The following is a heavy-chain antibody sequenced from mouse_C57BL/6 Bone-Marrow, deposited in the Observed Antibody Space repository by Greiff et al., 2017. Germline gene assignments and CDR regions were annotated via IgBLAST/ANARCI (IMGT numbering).Heavy chain of an antibody. D-gene: IGHD1-1*01. CDR1: GYTFTSYW. V-gene: IGHV1-64*01. Sequence: QVQLQQPGAELVKPGASVKLSCKASGYTFTSYWMHWVKQRPGQGLEWIGMIHPNSGSTNYNEKFKSKATLTVDKSSSTAYMQLSSLTSEDSAVYYFARYYGSSYEFAYWGQGTLVTVSA. CDR2: IHPNSGST. CDR3: ARYYGSSYEFAY. J-gene: IGHJ3*01.